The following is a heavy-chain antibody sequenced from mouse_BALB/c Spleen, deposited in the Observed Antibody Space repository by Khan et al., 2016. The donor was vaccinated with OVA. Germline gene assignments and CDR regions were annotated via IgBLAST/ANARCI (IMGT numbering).Heavy chain of an antibody. CDR2: ISYSGST. V-gene: IGHV3-2*02. Sequence: EVQIQESGPGLVKPSQSLSLTCTVTGYSITSGYGWNWIRQFPGNKLEWMGYISYSGSTKYNPSLKSRISITRDTSKNQFFLQLNSVTTEDTATYYCARTARIKYWGQGTTLTVSS. D-gene: IGHD3-3*01. J-gene: IGHJ2*01. CDR1: GYSITSGYG. CDR3: ARTARIKY.